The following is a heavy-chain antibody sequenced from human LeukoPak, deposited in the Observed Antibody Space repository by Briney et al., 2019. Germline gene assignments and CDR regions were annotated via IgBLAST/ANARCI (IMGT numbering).Heavy chain of an antibody. CDR2: IYYSGST. Sequence: SETLSLTCTVSGGSISSSSYYWGWIRQPPGKGLEWIGSIYYSGSTYYNPSLESRVAISVDTSKNQFSLKVSSVTAADTAMYYCAREVVVATPLYFDYWGRGTLVTVSS. CDR1: GGSISSSSYY. J-gene: IGHJ4*02. CDR3: AREVVVATPLYFDY. V-gene: IGHV4-39*07. D-gene: IGHD2-15*01.